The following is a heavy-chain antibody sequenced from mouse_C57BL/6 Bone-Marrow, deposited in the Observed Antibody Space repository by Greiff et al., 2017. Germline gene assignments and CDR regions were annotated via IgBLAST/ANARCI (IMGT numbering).Heavy chain of an antibody. CDR3: ARGEKAMDY. Sequence: QVQLKQPGAELVMPGASVKLSCKASGYTFTSYWMHWVKQRPGQGLEWIGEIDPSGSYTNYNQKFKGKSTLTVDKSSSTAYMQLSSLTSEDSAVYSCARGEKAMDYWGKGTTVTVSS. CDR2: IDPSGSYT. CDR1: GYTFTSYW. V-gene: IGHV1-69*01. J-gene: IGHJ4*01.